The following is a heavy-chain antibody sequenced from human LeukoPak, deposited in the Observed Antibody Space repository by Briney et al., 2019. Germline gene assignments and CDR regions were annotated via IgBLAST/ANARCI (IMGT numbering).Heavy chain of an antibody. D-gene: IGHD2-2*01. Sequence: PSETLSLTCAVYGGSFSGYYWSWIRQPPGKGLERIGEINHSGSTNYNPSLKSRVTISVDTSKNQFSLKLSSVTAADTAVYYCATDLGYCSSTSCSKAYYYYMDVWGKGTTVTVSS. J-gene: IGHJ6*03. V-gene: IGHV4-34*01. CDR1: GGSFSGYY. CDR3: ATDLGYCSSTSCSKAYYYYMDV. CDR2: INHSGST.